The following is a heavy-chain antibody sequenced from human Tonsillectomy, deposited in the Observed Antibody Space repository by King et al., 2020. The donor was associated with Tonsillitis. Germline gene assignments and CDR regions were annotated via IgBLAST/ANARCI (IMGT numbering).Heavy chain of an antibody. CDR3: ARHPIWWSDRRSVWFDP. V-gene: IGHV4-39*07. D-gene: IGHD2-8*02. CDR1: GDSIRTDNYL. Sequence: LQLQESGPGLVKPSETLSLSCSVSGDSIRTDNYLWGWIRQPPGQGLEWIGSILHSGSTYYNPSLRSRVTRSVDTSKNLFSLKVRSVTAADTAVYYCARHPIWWSDRRSVWFDPWGQGTLVTVSS. CDR2: ILHSGST. J-gene: IGHJ5*02.